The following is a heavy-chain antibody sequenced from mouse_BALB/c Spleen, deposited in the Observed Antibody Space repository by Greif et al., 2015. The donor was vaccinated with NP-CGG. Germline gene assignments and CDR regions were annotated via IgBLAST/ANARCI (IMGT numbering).Heavy chain of an antibody. CDR3: ARLFDC. CDR1: GFTFSSFG. V-gene: IGHV5-17*02. Sequence: EVQLVESGGGLVQPGGSRKLSCAASGFTFSSFGMHWVRQAPEKGLEWVAYISSGSSTIYYADTVKGRFTISRDNPKNTLFLQMTSLRSEDTAMYYCARLFDCWGQGTTLTVSS. J-gene: IGHJ2*01. CDR2: ISSGSSTI.